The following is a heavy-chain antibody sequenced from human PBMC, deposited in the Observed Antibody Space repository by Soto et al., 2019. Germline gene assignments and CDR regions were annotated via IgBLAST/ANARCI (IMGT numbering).Heavy chain of an antibody. Sequence: PGGSLRLSCAASGFTFSDYYLSWIRQAPGKGLDWVSYISSSGSTIYYADSVKGRFTISRDNAKNSLYLQMNSLRAEDTAVYYCASTDRSYYDYWGQGTLVTVSS. CDR3: ASTDRSYYDY. CDR1: GFTFSDYY. J-gene: IGHJ4*02. CDR2: ISSSGSTI. V-gene: IGHV3-11*01.